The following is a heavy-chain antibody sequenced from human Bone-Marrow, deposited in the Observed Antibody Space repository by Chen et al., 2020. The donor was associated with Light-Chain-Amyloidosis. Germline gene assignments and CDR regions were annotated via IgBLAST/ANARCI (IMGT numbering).Heavy chain of an antibody. CDR1: GFTFSSYA. J-gene: IGHJ6*02. D-gene: IGHD6-19*01. CDR2: ISYDGSNK. V-gene: IGHV3-30*01. CDR3: ARDEGLGRFVVGMDV. Sequence: QVQLVESGGGVVQPGRSLRLSCAASGFTFSSYAMHWVRQAPGKGLEWVAVISYDGSNKYYADSVKGRFTISRDNSKNTLYLQMNSLRAEDTAVYYCARDEGLGRFVVGMDVWGQGTTVTVSS.